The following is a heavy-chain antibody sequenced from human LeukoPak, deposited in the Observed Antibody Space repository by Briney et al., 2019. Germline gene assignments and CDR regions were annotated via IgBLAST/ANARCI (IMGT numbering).Heavy chain of an antibody. CDR2: IYWDDDK. CDR3: AHRGRYSSSWTFDY. D-gene: IGHD6-13*01. CDR1: GFSLSTSGVG. V-gene: IGHV2-5*05. Sequence: SGPTLVKPTQTLTLTCTFSGFSLSTSGVGVGWIRQPPGKALEWLALIYWDDDKRYGPSLKSRLTITKDTSKNQVVLTMTNMDPVDTATYYCAHRGRYSSSWTFDYWGQGTLVTVSS. J-gene: IGHJ4*02.